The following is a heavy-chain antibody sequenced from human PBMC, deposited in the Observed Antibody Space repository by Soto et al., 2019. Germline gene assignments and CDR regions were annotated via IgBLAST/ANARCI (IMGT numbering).Heavy chain of an antibody. CDR1: GFTVSSNY. D-gene: IGHD3-10*01. J-gene: IGHJ6*02. CDR2: IYSGGST. V-gene: IGHV3-53*01. CDR3: ARESSGSYYYYYYGMDV. Sequence: PGGSLRLSCAASGFTVSSNYMSWVRQAPGKGLEWVSVIYSGGSTYYADSVKGRFTISRDNSKNTLYLQMNSLRAEDTAVYYCARESSGSYYYYYYGMDVWGQGTTVTVSS.